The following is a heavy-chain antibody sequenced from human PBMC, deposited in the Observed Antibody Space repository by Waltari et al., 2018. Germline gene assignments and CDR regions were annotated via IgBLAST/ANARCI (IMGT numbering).Heavy chain of an antibody. J-gene: IGHJ6*02. CDR2: ISGSGGST. CDR3: AKDRLYYGMDV. CDR1: GFTFSPYA. V-gene: IGHV3-23*01. Sequence: EVQLLESGGGLVQPGGSLRLSCAASGFTFSPYAMNWVRQAPGRGLEWVSTISGSGGSTYYADSVKGRFTISRDNSKNTQYLQMNSLRAEDSAVYYCAKDRLYYGMDVWGQGTTVTVSS.